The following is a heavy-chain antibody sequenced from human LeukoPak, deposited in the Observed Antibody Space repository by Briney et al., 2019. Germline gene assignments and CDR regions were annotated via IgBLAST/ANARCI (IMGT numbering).Heavy chain of an antibody. D-gene: IGHD3-22*01. CDR2: IIPIFGTA. J-gene: IGHJ4*02. CDR3: ARDTYYYDSSGYYYPHSFDY. Sequence: SVKVSCKASGGTFSSCAISWVRQAPGQGLEWMGGIIPIFGTANYAQKFQGRVTITADESTSTAYMELSSLRSEDTAVYYCARDTYYYDSSGYYYPHSFDYWGQGTLVTVSS. V-gene: IGHV1-69*13. CDR1: GGTFSSCA.